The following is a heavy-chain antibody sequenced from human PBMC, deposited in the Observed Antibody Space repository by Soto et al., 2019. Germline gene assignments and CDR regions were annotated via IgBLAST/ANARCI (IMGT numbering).Heavy chain of an antibody. CDR1: GYTFTGYC. J-gene: IGHJ5*02. D-gene: IGHD3-9*01. V-gene: IGHV1-2*04. CDR3: ARDSQHYDILTGYYQARNWFDP. CDR2: INPNSGGT. Sequence: ASVKVSCKASGYTFTGYCMHWVRQAPGQGLEWMGWINPNSGGTNYAQKFQGWVTMTRDTSISTAYMELSRLRSDDTAVYYCARDSQHYDILTGYYQARNWFDPWGQGTLVTAPQ.